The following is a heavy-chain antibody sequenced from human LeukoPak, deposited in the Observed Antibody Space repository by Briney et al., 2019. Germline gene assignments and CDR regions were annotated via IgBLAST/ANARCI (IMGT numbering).Heavy chain of an antibody. CDR3: GRRTYYDTLTGYTYWYFDL. CDR1: GGSISSYY. Sequence: SETLSLTCTVSGGSISSYYWSWVRQPPGKRLEWIGYTSYSGSTDYNPSLKSRVTMSVDTSKNQFSLKLSSVTAADTAVYYCGRRTYYDTLTGYTYWYFDLWGRGTLVTVSS. CDR2: TSYSGST. J-gene: IGHJ2*01. D-gene: IGHD3-9*01. V-gene: IGHV4-59*01.